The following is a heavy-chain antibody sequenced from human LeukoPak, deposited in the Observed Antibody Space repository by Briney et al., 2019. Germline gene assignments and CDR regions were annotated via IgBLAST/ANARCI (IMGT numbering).Heavy chain of an antibody. V-gene: IGHV3-53*01. CDR2: IYSGGST. CDR3: ARDAIYSGSFN. CDR1: GFTVSSNY. Sequence: GGSLRLSCAASGFTVSSNYMSWVRQAPGKGLEWVSVIYSGGSTYYADSVKGRFTISRDNAKNSLYLQMNSLRAEDTAVYYCARDAIYSGSFNWGQGTLVTVSS. J-gene: IGHJ4*02. D-gene: IGHD1-26*01.